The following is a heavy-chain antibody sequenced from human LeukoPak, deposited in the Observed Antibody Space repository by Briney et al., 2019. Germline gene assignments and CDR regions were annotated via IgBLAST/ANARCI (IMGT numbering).Heavy chain of an antibody. Sequence: PGGSLRLSCAASGFTFSTYTMAWVRQAPGGGLEWVSGISDNGGRTYYADSVKGRFAISRDDPKSTLYLQMNSLRGEDTAVYYCAKDFGRNLGGPGYWGRGTLVIVSS. D-gene: IGHD1-14*01. CDR1: GFTFSTYT. J-gene: IGHJ4*02. CDR2: ISDNGGRT. V-gene: IGHV3-23*01. CDR3: AKDFGRNLGGPGY.